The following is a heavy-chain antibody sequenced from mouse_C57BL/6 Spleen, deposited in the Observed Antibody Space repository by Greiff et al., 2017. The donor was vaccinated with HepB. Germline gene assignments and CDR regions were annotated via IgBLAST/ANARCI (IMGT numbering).Heavy chain of an antibody. V-gene: IGHV1-52*01. Sequence: QVQLQQPGAELVRPGSSVKLSCKASGYTFTSYWMHWVKQRPIQGLEWIGNIDPSDSETHYNQKFKDKATLTVDKSSSTAYMQLSSLTSEDSAVYYCARSPSFYYYGSSYDWYFDVWGTGTTVTVSS. CDR2: IDPSDSET. CDR1: GYTFTSYW. CDR3: ARSPSFYYYGSSYDWYFDV. D-gene: IGHD1-1*01. J-gene: IGHJ1*03.